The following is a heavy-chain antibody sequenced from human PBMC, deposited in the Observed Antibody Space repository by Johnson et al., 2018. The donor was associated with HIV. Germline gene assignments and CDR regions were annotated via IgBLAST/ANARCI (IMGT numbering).Heavy chain of an antibody. J-gene: IGHJ3*01. CDR2: IYSDDMT. CDR1: GFTVSRNY. V-gene: IGHV3-53*01. CDR3: ARETRSAAAGHGAFDV. Sequence: VQLVESGGGLIQSGGSLRLSCAASGFTVSRNYMSWVRQAPGKGLEWVSVIYSDDMTYYAASVTGRFTISRVNSKNTLYLQMNSLRAEDTAVYYCARETRSAAAGHGAFDVWGQGTMVTVSS. D-gene: IGHD6-13*01.